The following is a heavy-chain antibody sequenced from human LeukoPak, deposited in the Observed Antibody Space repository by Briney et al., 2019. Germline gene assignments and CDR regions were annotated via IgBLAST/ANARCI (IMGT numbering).Heavy chain of an antibody. CDR1: GGSISSSSYY. V-gene: IGHV4-39*07. Sequence: SETLSLTCTVSGGSISSSSYYWGWIRQPPGKGLEWIGRIYTSGSTNYNPSLKSRVTISVDTSKNQFSLKLSSVTAADTAVYYCARGDSSWSYWYFDLWGRGTLVTVSS. J-gene: IGHJ2*01. CDR2: IYTSGST. CDR3: ARGDSSWSYWYFDL. D-gene: IGHD6-13*01.